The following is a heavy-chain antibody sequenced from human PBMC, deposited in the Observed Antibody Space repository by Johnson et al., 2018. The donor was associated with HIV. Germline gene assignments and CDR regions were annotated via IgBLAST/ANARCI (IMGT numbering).Heavy chain of an antibody. CDR3: ARVSSGGAFDI. CDR2: IYSGGST. Sequence: MQLVESGGGLVQPGGSLRLSCAASGFTVSSNYMSWVRQAPGKGLEWVSVIYSGGSTYYADSVKGRFTISRENAKNSLYLQMNSLRAGDTAVYYCARVSSGGAFDIWGQGTMVTVSS. CDR1: GFTVSSNY. V-gene: IGHV3-66*01. D-gene: IGHD3-22*01. J-gene: IGHJ3*02.